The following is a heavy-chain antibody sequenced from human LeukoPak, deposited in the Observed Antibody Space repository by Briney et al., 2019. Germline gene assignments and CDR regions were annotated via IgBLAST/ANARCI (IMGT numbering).Heavy chain of an antibody. V-gene: IGHV3-30*18. CDR1: GFTFSSYG. J-gene: IGHJ4*02. Sequence: GGSLRLSCAASGFTFSSYGMHWVRQAPGKGLEWVGVISYDGSNKYYADSVKGRFTISRDNSKNTLYLQMNSLRAEDTAVYYCAKAPEETAMVLYWGQGTLVTVSS. CDR2: ISYDGSNK. CDR3: AKAPEETAMVLY. D-gene: IGHD5-18*01.